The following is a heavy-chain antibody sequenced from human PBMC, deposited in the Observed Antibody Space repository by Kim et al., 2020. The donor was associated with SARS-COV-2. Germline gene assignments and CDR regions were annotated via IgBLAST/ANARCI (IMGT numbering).Heavy chain of an antibody. CDR2: IRKKPNSHIT. CDR1: GFRFRDHS. D-gene: IGHD1-1*01. CDR3: AKDYTDNFSWDY. J-gene: IGHJ4*02. Sequence: GGSLRLSCAASGFRFRDHSLACVLPSPVNLLEWVARIRKKPNSHITEYAASVKGRFTISRDDSKNSLYLQMDSLMTDDTAVYYCAKDYTDNFSWDYWGQGTLVTVSS. V-gene: IGHV3-72*01.